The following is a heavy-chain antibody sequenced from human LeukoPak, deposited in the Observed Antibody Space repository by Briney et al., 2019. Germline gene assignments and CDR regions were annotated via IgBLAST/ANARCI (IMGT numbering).Heavy chain of an antibody. V-gene: IGHV1-69*13. J-gene: IGHJ4*02. Sequence: SVKVSCKASGGTFSRFTISWVRQAPGQGFEWMGGITPIFGTASFAQKFQGRVSITADESTSTAFMELSSLRSEDTAVYYCAREWGLESSGYYYAYWGQGTLVTVSS. D-gene: IGHD3-22*01. CDR3: AREWGLESSGYYYAY. CDR1: GGTFSRFT. CDR2: ITPIFGTA.